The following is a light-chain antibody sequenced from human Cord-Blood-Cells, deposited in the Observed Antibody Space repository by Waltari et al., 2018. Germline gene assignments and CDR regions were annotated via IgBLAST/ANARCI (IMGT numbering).Light chain of an antibody. CDR2: EVS. V-gene: IGLV2-8*01. CDR3: SSYAGSNNLV. CDR1: RSDVGGCNY. Sequence: QFALTQPPLASGSPGQSVTISCTGTRSDVGGCNYGSCDHQHPGKAPKLMIYEVSKRPAGVPDRFSGSKSGNTASLTVSGLQAEDEADYYCSSYAGSNNLVFGGGTKLTVL. J-gene: IGLJ2*01.